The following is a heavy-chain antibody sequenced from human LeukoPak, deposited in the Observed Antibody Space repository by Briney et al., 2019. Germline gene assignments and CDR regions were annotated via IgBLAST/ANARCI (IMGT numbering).Heavy chain of an antibody. J-gene: IGHJ3*02. Sequence: PGGSLRLSCAASGFTFSSYSMNWLRQAPGKGLEWVSSISSSSSYIYYADSVKGRFTISRDNAKNSLYLKMNSLRAEDTGVYDCAREGDDAFDIWGQGTMVTVSS. CDR3: AREGDDAFDI. CDR2: ISSSSSYI. V-gene: IGHV3-21*01. CDR1: GFTFSSYS.